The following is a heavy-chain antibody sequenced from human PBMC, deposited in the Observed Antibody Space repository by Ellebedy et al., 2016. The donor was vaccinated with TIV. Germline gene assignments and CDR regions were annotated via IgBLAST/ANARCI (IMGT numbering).Heavy chain of an antibody. J-gene: IGHJ4*02. CDR1: GDSVIGYY. V-gene: IGHV4-59*02. D-gene: IGHD4-23*01. CDR2: IYYSGNT. Sequence: MPSETLSLTCTVSGDSVIGYYWNWIRQPPGKGLEWIGYIYYSGNTNYNPSLKSRVTISVDTSKNQFSLRLTSVTAADTAVYYCVRAVTPKYWGQGALVTVSS. CDR3: VRAVTPKY.